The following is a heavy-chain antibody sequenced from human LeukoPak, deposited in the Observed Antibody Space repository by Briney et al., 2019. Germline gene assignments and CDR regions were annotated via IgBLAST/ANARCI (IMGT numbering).Heavy chain of an antibody. CDR3: AKALDGYKTSAFDI. J-gene: IGHJ3*02. D-gene: IGHD5-24*01. CDR1: GFTFDDYA. CDR2: ISWNSGSI. Sequence: PGGSLRLSCAASGFTFDDYAMHWVRQAPGKGLEWVSGISWNSGSIGYADSVKGRFTISRDNSKNTLYLQMNSLRAEDTAVYYCAKALDGYKTSAFDIWGQGRMVTVSS. V-gene: IGHV3-9*01.